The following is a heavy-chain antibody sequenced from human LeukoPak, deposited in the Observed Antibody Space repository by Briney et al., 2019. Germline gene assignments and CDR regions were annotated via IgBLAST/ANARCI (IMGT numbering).Heavy chain of an antibody. CDR1: GFTFDDYG. CDR2: INWNGGST. J-gene: IGHJ4*02. CDR3: ARDGSPVPYEGVAAVDY. Sequence: PGGSLRLSCAASGFTFDDYGRSWVRQAPGKGLEWVSGINWNGGSTGYADSVKGRFTISRDNAKNSLYLQMNSLRAEDTAVYYCARDGSPVPYEGVAAVDYWGQGTLVTVSS. V-gene: IGHV3-20*04. D-gene: IGHD6-13*01.